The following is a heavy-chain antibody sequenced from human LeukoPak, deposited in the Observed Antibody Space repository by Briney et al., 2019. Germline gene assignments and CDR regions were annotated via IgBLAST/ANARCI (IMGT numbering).Heavy chain of an antibody. CDR3: AKDTGSDYYDSSGYFDS. Sequence: GGSPRLSCAAAGFSFDDYAMHWVRQAPGKGLEWVSGISWKSGSIGYADSVKGRFTISRDNAKNSLYLQMNSLRAEDMALYYCAKDTGSDYYDSSGYFDSWGQGTLVTVSS. D-gene: IGHD3-22*01. CDR1: GFSFDDYA. CDR2: ISWKSGSI. V-gene: IGHV3-9*03. J-gene: IGHJ4*02.